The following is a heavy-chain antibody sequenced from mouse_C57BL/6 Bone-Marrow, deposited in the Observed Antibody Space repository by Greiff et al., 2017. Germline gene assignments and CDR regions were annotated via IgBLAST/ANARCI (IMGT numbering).Heavy chain of an antibody. CDR1: GFTFSSYA. CDR3: ANYGSPWFAY. CDR2: ISDGGSYT. V-gene: IGHV5-4*03. Sequence: EVNVVESGGGLVKPGGSLKLSCAASGFTFSSYAMSWVRQTPEKRLEWVATISDGGSYTYYPANVKGRFTISRDNAKNNLYLQMSHLKSEDTAMYYCANYGSPWFAYWGQGTLVTVSA. D-gene: IGHD1-1*01. J-gene: IGHJ3*01.